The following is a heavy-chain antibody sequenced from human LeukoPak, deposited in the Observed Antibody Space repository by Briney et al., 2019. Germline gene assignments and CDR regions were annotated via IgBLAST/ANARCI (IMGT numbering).Heavy chain of an antibody. J-gene: IGHJ4*02. D-gene: IGHD3-22*01. Sequence: SETLSLTCTVSGGSISSYYWSWIRQPAGKGLEWIGRIYTSGSTNYNPSLKSRVTMSVDTSKNQFSLKLSSVTAADTAVYYCARSYYYDSSGHTDDYWGQGTLVTVSS. CDR3: ARSYYYDSSGHTDDY. V-gene: IGHV4-4*07. CDR1: GGSISSYY. CDR2: IYTSGST.